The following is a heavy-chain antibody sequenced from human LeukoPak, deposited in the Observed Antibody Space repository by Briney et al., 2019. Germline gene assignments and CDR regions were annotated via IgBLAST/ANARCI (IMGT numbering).Heavy chain of an antibody. V-gene: IGHV3-21*01. CDR2: ISGSTSYI. CDR1: GFTFSSYA. J-gene: IGHJ4*02. D-gene: IGHD2-15*01. CDR3: ARAESQDTSATDPCFDC. Sequence: KSGGSLRLSCAASGFTFSSYAMSWVRQAPGKGLEWVSSISGSTSYIYYADSMKGRFTISRDNAKNSLYLQMNSLRAEDTAVYYCARAESQDTSATDPCFDCWGLGTLVTVSS.